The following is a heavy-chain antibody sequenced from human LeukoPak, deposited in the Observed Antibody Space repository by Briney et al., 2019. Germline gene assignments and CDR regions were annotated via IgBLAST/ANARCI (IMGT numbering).Heavy chain of an antibody. CDR3: AAGGNRARWAIDY. V-gene: IGHV4-4*02. CDR2: IFHTGGT. Sequence: SGTLSLTCAVSGGSITSDHWWTWVRQSPGKGLEYIAEIFHTGGTNFHPSFQSRVTTSLDKAKNQFSLDLKSVTAADTAVYYCAAGGNRARWAIDYWGQGTLVTVSS. CDR1: GGSITSDHW. J-gene: IGHJ4*02. D-gene: IGHD3-16*01.